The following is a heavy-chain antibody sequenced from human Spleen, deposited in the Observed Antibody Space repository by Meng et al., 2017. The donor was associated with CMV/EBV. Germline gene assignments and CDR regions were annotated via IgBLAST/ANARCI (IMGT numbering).Heavy chain of an antibody. CDR3: ARVNNYAFLDY. V-gene: IGHV4-34*01. D-gene: IGHD4-11*01. CDR2: IDQSGIT. CDR1: GGSFSRYF. J-gene: IGHJ4*02. Sequence: SETLSLTCAVYGGSFSRYFWSWIRQSPGKGLEWIAEIDQSGITNYNPSLESRVSISVDMSKNQFSLKLTSVTAADTAVYYCARVNNYAFLDYWGQGTLVTVSS.